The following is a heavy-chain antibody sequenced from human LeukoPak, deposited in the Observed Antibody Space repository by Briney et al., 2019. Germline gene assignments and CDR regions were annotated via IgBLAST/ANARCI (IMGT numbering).Heavy chain of an antibody. CDR3: ARKSASGNYPLDY. CDR2: MSADSATT. D-gene: IGHD3-10*01. V-gene: IGHV3-23*01. CDR1: GFNFGSYS. J-gene: IGHJ4*02. Sequence: GGSLRLSCAASGFNFGSYSMTWVRQAPGKGLEWVSVMSADSATTFYADSVKGRFTISRDNAKNTVFLQMSSLRAEDTALYYCARKSASGNYPLDYWGQGTLDTVSS.